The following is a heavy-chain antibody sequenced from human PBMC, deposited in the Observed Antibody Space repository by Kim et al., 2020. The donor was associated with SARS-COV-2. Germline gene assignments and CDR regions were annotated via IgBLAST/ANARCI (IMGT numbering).Heavy chain of an antibody. J-gene: IGHJ1*01. CDR3: SRTDGGSYRAKYFHP. D-gene: IGHD1-26*01. Sequence: GGSLRLSCTVSGTTFADDAVAWFRQAPGEGLEWVGSIRTKLYGGTTEYAASVKGRFTISRDDSKNIAYLQMDSLKTEDTAVYYCSRTDGGSYRAKYFHPWGQGTVVTVSS. V-gene: IGHV3-49*03. CDR1: GTTFADDA. CDR2: IRTKLYGGTT.